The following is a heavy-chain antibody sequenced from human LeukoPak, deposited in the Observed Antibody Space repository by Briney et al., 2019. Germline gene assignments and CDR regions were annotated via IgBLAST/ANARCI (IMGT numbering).Heavy chain of an antibody. V-gene: IGHV3-21*01. Sequence: PGGSLRLSCAASGFTFSYYSMNWVRQAPGKGLEWVSSISGSGGNIYYADSVKGRFTISRDNAKNSLSLQMNSLRAEDTAVYYCARGPSIVPEAVNWFDPWGEGNLVTVSS. J-gene: IGHJ5*02. D-gene: IGHD6-13*01. CDR1: GFTFSYYS. CDR3: ARGPSIVPEAVNWFDP. CDR2: ISGSGGNI.